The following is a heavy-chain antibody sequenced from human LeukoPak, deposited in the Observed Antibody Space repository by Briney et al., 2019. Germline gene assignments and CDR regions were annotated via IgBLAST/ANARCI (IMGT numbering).Heavy chain of an antibody. J-gene: IGHJ4*02. CDR3: ARDNADGYNADY. CDR2: INPNSGGT. V-gene: IGHV1-2*02. CDR1: GYTFTGYY. D-gene: IGHD5-24*01. Sequence: ASVKVSCEASGYTFTGYYMHWVRQAPGQGLEWMGWINPNSGGTNYAQKFQGRVTMTRDTSISTAYMELSRLRSDDTAVYYCARDNADGYNADYWGQGTLVTVSS.